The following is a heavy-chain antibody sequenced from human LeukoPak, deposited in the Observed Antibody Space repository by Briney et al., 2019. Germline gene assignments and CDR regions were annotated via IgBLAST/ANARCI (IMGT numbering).Heavy chain of an antibody. J-gene: IGHJ4*02. CDR2: ISWNSGSI. CDR3: AKDKTGYAYYYFDH. V-gene: IGHV3-9*01. Sequence: GGSLRLSCAASGFTFDDYAMHWVRQAPGKGLEWVSGISWNSGSIGYADSVKGRFTISRDNAKNSLYLQMNSLRAEDTALYYCAKDKTGYAYYYFDHWGQGTLVTVSS. CDR1: GFTFDDYA. D-gene: IGHD3-9*01.